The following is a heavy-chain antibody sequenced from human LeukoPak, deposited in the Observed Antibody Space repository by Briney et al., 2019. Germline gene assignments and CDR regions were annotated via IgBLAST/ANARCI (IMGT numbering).Heavy chain of an antibody. CDR1: GFTFSSYW. D-gene: IGHD3-10*01. V-gene: IGHV3-7*01. Sequence: PGGSLRLSCAASGFTFSSYWMSWVRQAPGKGLEWVANIKQDGSEKYYVDSVKGRFTISRDNAKNSLYLQMNSLRAEDTAVYYCARSSDVLPTSLVTMVREGEVDYYYYMDVWGKGTTVTISS. J-gene: IGHJ6*03. CDR3: ARSSDVLPTSLVTMVREGEVDYYYYMDV. CDR2: IKQDGSEK.